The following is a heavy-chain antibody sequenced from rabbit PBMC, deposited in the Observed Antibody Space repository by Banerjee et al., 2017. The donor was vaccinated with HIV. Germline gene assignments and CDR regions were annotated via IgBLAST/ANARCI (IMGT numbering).Heavy chain of an antibody. V-gene: IGHV1S40*01. CDR1: GFSFSSGYY. D-gene: IGHD1-1*01. CDR3: ARAGGFENYFNL. Sequence: QSLEESGGDLVKPGASLTLTCTASGFSFSSGYYMCWVRQAAGKGLEWIACFYAGSSGSTYYASWAKGRFTISKTSSTTVTLQMTSLTAADTASYFCARAGGFENYFNLWGPGTLVTVS. CDR2: FYAGSSGST. J-gene: IGHJ4*01.